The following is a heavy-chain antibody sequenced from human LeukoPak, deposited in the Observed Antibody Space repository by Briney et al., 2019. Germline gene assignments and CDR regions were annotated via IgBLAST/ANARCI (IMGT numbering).Heavy chain of an antibody. J-gene: IGHJ5*02. CDR2: ISGDGGST. CDR1: GLITDDYA. CDR3: VRESERSGWFDH. Sequence: GGSLRLSCAASGLITDDYAIHWVRQAPGKGLEWVSLISGDGGSTFYADSVGGRFTISRDNSKNSLSLQMSSLRSEDTALYFCVRESERSGWFDHWGQGTLVTVSS. V-gene: IGHV3-43*02. D-gene: IGHD1-26*01.